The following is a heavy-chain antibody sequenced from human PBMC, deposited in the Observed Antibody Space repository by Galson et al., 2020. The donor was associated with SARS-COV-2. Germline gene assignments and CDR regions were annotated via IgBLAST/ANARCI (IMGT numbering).Heavy chain of an antibody. CDR2: INPSGGST. D-gene: IGHD4-4*01. CDR1: GYTFTSYY. Sequence: ASVKVSCKASGYTFTSYYMHWVRQAPGQGLEWMGIINPSGGSTSYAQKFQGRATMTRDTSTSTVYMELSSLRSEDTAVYYCARDPTGATVTTFDYYYGMDVWGQGTTVTVSS. V-gene: IGHV1-46*01. CDR3: ARDPTGATVTTFDYYYGMDV. J-gene: IGHJ6*02.